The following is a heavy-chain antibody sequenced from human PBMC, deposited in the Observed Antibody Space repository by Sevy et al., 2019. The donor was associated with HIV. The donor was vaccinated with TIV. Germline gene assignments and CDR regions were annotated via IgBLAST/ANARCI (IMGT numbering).Heavy chain of an antibody. V-gene: IGHV1-69*13. D-gene: IGHD3-22*01. CDR1: GGTFSSYA. CDR3: ASTDYYDSDGYYLYAFDI. Sequence: ASVKVSCKAFGGTFSSYAIRWVRQAPGQGLEWMGGIIPISATANYAQKFQGRVTITADESTSTAYMEMSGLRSEDTAVYYCASTDYYDSDGYYLYAFDIWGQGTVVTVSS. J-gene: IGHJ3*02. CDR2: IIPISATA.